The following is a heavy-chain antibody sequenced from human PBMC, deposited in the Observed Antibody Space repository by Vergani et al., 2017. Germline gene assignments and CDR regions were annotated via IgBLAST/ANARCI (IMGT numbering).Heavy chain of an antibody. D-gene: IGHD6-6*01. CDR1: GGSISSSSYY. J-gene: IGHJ4*02. CDR3: ARQPHLRAALHFDY. Sequence: QLQLQESGPGLVKPSETLSLTCTVSGGSISSSSYYWGWIRQPPWKGLEWIGSIYYSGSTYSNPSLKSRVTISVDTSKNQFSLKLSSVTADDTAVYYCARQPHLRAALHFDYWGQGTLVTVSS. CDR2: IYYSGST. V-gene: IGHV4-39*01.